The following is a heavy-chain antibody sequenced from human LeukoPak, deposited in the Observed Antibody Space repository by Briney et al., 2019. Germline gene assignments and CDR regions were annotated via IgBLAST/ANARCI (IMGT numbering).Heavy chain of an antibody. CDR2: IRYDGGNK. J-gene: IGHJ3*02. D-gene: IGHD3-22*01. Sequence: PGRSLRLSCAASGFTFSSYGMHWVRQAPGKGLEWVAFIRYDGGNKYYADSVKGRFTISRDNSKNTLYLQMNSPRAEDTAVYYCAKDHVPYDSSGSDAFDIWGQGTMVTVSS. CDR1: GFTFSSYG. CDR3: AKDHVPYDSSGSDAFDI. V-gene: IGHV3-30*02.